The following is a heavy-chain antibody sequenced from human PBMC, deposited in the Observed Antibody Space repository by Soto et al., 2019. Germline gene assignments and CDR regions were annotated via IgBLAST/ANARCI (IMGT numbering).Heavy chain of an antibody. CDR3: ARSCITMLVVVTRAFDI. D-gene: IGHD3-22*01. CDR1: GGSFSGYY. Sequence: QVQLQQWGAGLLKLSETLSLTCAVYGGSFSGYYWSWIRQPPGKGLEWIGEINHSGSTNYNPSLKGRVTISVDTSKNQFSLKLSSVTAADTDVYYCARSCITMLVVVTRAFDIWGKGTMVTVSS. CDR2: INHSGST. V-gene: IGHV4-34*01. J-gene: IGHJ3*02.